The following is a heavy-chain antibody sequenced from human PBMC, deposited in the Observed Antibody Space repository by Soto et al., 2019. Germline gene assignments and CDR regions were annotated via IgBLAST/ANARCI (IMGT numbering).Heavy chain of an antibody. CDR2: MNPNSGNT. CDR3: AGGGDSSSYFDY. CDR1: GYTFTSYD. D-gene: IGHD6-6*01. V-gene: IGHV1-8*01. Sequence: ASVKVSCKASGYTFTSYDINWVRQATGQGLEWMGWMNPNSGNTGYAQKFQGRVTMTRNTSISTAYMELSSLRSEDTAVYYCAGGGDSSSYFDYWGQGTLVNVSS. J-gene: IGHJ4*02.